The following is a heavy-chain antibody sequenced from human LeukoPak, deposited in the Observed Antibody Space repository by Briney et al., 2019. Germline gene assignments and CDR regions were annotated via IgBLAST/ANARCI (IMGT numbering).Heavy chain of an antibody. CDR2: ITNNGTTI. D-gene: IGHD6-19*01. CDR3: SRDQWLAYYYHGMDV. CDR1: GFTFSSYA. Sequence: GGSLRLSCAASGFTFSSYAMNWVRQAPGKGLEWVSYITNNGTTIYYADSVKGRFTISRDNAENSLYLQMNSLRAEDTAIYYCSRDQWLAYYYHGMDVWGQGTTVTVSS. V-gene: IGHV3-48*03. J-gene: IGHJ6*02.